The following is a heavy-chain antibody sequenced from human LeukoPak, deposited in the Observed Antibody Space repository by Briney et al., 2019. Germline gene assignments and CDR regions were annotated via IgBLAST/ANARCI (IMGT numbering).Heavy chain of an antibody. D-gene: IGHD3-22*01. V-gene: IGHV3-23*01. CDR3: AKTGGYYDTSDLYRPDVFDI. CDR1: GFTLSNFA. Sequence: GGPLRLSCAASGFTLSNFAMSWVRQAPGKGLEWVSAISGTGGNTFYTDSVTGRFTISRDNSKNTLYVQMNSLRAEDTAVYYCAKTGGYYDTSDLYRPDVFDIWGQGTVVTVSS. CDR2: ISGTGGNT. J-gene: IGHJ3*02.